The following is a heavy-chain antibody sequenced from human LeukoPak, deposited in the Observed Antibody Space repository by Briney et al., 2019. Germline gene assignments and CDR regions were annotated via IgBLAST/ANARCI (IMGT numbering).Heavy chain of an antibody. D-gene: IGHD5-12*01. V-gene: IGHV5-51*01. CDR3: ARVLYSGYEAGY. CDR1: GYSFTSNW. Sequence: GESLKISCKGSGYSFTSNWIGWVRQMPGKGLEWMGIIYPSDSDTRYSPSFQGQVTISVDKSISTAYLQWNSLKASDTAMYYYARVLYSGYEAGYWGQGTLVTVSS. CDR2: IYPSDSDT. J-gene: IGHJ4*02.